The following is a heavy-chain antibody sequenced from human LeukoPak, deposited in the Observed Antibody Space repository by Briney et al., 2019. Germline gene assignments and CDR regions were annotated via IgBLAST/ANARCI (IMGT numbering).Heavy chain of an antibody. D-gene: IGHD2-21*02. CDR2: INPNSGGT. Sequence: GASVKVSCKASGYTFTGYYMHWVRQAPGQGLEWMGRINPNSGGTNYAQKFQGRVTMTRDTSISTAYMELSRLRSDDTAVYYCALTLDCGGDCYHPYNWFDPWGQGTLVTVSS. J-gene: IGHJ5*02. CDR1: GYTFTGYY. CDR3: ALTLDCGGDCYHPYNWFDP. V-gene: IGHV1-2*06.